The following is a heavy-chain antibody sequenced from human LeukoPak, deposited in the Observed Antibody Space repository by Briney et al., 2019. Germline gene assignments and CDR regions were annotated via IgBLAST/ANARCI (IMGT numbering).Heavy chain of an antibody. CDR3: ARLVHGNNWLDP. D-gene: IGHD1-26*01. Sequence: PSETLSLTCTVYGDSISNYHWSWIRQPPGKGLEWIGYIYYSGSTNYNPSLKSRVTISVDTSKNQFALKVRSVTAADTAVYYCARLVHGNNWLDPWGEGTLVTVSS. V-gene: IGHV4-59*08. CDR1: GDSISNYH. CDR2: IYYSGST. J-gene: IGHJ5*02.